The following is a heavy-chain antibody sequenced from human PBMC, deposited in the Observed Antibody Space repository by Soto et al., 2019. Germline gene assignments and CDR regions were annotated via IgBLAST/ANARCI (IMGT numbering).Heavy chain of an antibody. CDR2: IKSRAGGGST. J-gene: IGHJ4*02. V-gene: IGHV3-15*01. CDR1: GFTSSKDW. CDR3: PLSAVGPTGALADY. D-gene: IGHD1-26*01. Sequence: EVQLVESGGGLVKPGGSLRVSCAASGFTSSKDWMSWVRQAPGKGLEWVGRIKSRAGGGSTDYAAPVKGRFTISRDDSKDTLYLQKNRLKTGETAVYYCPLSAVGPTGALADYWGQGTLVTVSS.